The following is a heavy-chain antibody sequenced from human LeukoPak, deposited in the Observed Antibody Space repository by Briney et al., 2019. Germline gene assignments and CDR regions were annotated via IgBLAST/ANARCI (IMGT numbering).Heavy chain of an antibody. D-gene: IGHD2-15*01. V-gene: IGHV3-7*01. Sequence: GGSLRLSCAASGFTFSSYWMSWVRQAPGKGLEWVANIKQDGSEKYYVDSVKGRFTISRDNAKNSLYLQMNSLRAEDTAVYYCARDRPVVVVVAATTENYYGMDVWGQGTTATVSS. CDR2: IKQDGSEK. J-gene: IGHJ6*02. CDR3: ARDRPVVVVVAATTENYYGMDV. CDR1: GFTFSSYW.